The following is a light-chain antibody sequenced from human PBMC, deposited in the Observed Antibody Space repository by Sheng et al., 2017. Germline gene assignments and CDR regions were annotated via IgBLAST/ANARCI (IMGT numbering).Light chain of an antibody. CDR3: QQYDAYSLTWT. CDR2: KAS. Sequence: DIQMTQSPSTLSASVGDRVTITCRASQSISSWLAWFQQKPGKAPNLLIYKASSLESGVPSRFSGSGSGTEFTLTINSLQPDDFATYYCQQYDAYSLTWTFGQGPRW. J-gene: IGKJ1*01. V-gene: IGKV1-5*03. CDR1: QSISSW.